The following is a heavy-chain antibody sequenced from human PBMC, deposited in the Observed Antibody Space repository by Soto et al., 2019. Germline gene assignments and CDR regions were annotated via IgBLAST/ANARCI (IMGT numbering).Heavy chain of an antibody. Sequence: VASVKVSCKASGYTFTGYDINWVRQATGQGLEWMGWMNPNSGNTGYAQKFQGRVTMTRNTSISTAYMELSSLRSEDTAVYYCAREGYSSSSNWFDPWGQGTLVTVSS. J-gene: IGHJ5*02. V-gene: IGHV1-8*01. CDR2: MNPNSGNT. D-gene: IGHD6-13*01. CDR1: GYTFTGYD. CDR3: AREGYSSSSNWFDP.